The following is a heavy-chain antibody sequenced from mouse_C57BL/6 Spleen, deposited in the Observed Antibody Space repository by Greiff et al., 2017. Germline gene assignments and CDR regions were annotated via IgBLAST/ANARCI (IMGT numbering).Heavy chain of an antibody. CDR2: IYPSDSET. CDR3: ARGDYYGSIYYAMDY. Sequence: QVQLQQPGAELVRPGSSVKLSCKASGYTFTSYWMDWVKQRPGQGLEWIGNIYPSDSETHYNQKFKDKDTLTVDKSSSTAYMQLSSLTSEASAVYYCARGDYYGSIYYAMDYWGQGTSVTVSS. D-gene: IGHD1-1*01. CDR1: GYTFTSYW. V-gene: IGHV1-61*01. J-gene: IGHJ4*01.